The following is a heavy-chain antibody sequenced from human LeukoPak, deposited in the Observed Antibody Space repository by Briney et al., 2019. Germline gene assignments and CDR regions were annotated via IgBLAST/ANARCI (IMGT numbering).Heavy chain of an antibody. CDR2: IYYSGST. J-gene: IGHJ4*02. Sequence: PSETLSLTCTVSGGSISSSSYYWGWIRQPPGKGLEWIGSIYYSGSTYYNPSLKSRVTISVDTSKNQFSLKLSSVTAADTAVYYCARSDGYNLYYFDYWGQGTLVTVSS. CDR3: ARSDGYNLYYFDY. D-gene: IGHD5-24*01. CDR1: GGSISSSSYY. V-gene: IGHV4-39*01.